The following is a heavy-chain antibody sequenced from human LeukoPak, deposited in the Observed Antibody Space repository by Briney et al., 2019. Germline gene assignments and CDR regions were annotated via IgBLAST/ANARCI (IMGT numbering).Heavy chain of an antibody. CDR1: GGSISSYY. CDR3: ARGNYDSGGYYYYNDY. D-gene: IGHD3-22*01. CDR2: IYYSGST. Sequence: SETLSLTCTVSGGSISSYYWSWLRQPPGKGLEWIGCIYYSGSTNYNPSLKSRVTISVDTSKNQFSLKLNSVTAADTAVYHCARGNYDSGGYYYYNDYWGQGTLVTVSS. J-gene: IGHJ4*02. V-gene: IGHV4-59*08.